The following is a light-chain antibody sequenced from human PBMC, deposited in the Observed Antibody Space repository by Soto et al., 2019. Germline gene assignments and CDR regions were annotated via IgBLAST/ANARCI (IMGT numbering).Light chain of an antibody. CDR3: QQSYSTPRT. V-gene: IGKV1-39*01. CDR1: QSISSY. Sequence: DFQMTQSPSSLSASVGERVTITCRASQSISSYLNWYQQKPGKAPKLLIYAASSLQSGVPSRFSGSGSGTDFTLTISSLQPEDFATYYCQQSYSTPRTFGQGTKVDIK. J-gene: IGKJ1*01. CDR2: AAS.